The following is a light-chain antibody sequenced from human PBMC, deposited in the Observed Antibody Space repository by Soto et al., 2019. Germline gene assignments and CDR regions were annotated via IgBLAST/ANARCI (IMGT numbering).Light chain of an antibody. CDR3: QQYDNYPFT. J-gene: IGKJ3*01. CDR1: QRISSW. Sequence: DIQMTQSPSTLSASVGDIVTITCRASQRISSWLAWYQQKPGKAPKLLIYKASSLESGVPSRFSGSGSGTEFTLTISSLQPDDFATYSCQQYDNYPFTFGPGTKVHI. CDR2: KAS. V-gene: IGKV1-5*03.